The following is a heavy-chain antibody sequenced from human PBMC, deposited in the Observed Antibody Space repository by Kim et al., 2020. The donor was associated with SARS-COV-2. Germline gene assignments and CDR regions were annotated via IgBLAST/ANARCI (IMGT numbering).Heavy chain of an antibody. CDR3: ASAPYSSSRHREYYFDY. D-gene: IGHD6-6*01. J-gene: IGHJ4*02. Sequence: ASVKVSCKASGYTFTSYGISWVRQAPGQGLEWMGWISAYNGNTNYAQKLQGRVTMTTDTSTSTAYMELRSLRSDDTAVYYCASAPYSSSRHREYYFDYWGQGTLVTVSS. CDR2: ISAYNGNT. V-gene: IGHV1-18*01. CDR1: GYTFTSYG.